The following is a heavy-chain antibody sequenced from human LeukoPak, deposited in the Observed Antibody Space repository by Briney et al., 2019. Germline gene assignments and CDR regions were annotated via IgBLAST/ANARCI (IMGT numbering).Heavy chain of an antibody. CDR2: ISGSGGNT. J-gene: IGHJ4*02. Sequence: GGSLRLSCAASGFTVSSNYMSWVRQAPGKGLEWVSTISGSGGNTYYADSVKGRFTISRDNSKNTLYLQMNSLRAEDTAVYYCTKDKVTVTTPDYWGQGTLVTVSS. D-gene: IGHD4-17*01. V-gene: IGHV3-23*01. CDR3: TKDKVTVTTPDY. CDR1: GFTVSSNY.